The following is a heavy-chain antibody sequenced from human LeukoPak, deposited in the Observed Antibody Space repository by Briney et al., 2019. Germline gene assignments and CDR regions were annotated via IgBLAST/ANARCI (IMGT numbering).Heavy chain of an antibody. CDR3: ARFAYCGSGCWYYFDY. CDR1: GGSISSYY. V-gene: IGHV4-4*09. J-gene: IGHJ4*02. Sequence: SETLSLTCTVSGGSISSYYWSWIRQSPGKGLEWIGYIYSTGGTNYNPSLKSRVTMSVDTSKNQFSLKLNSVTAADTAVYFCARFAYCGSGCWYYFDYWGQGALVTVSS. CDR2: IYSTGGT. D-gene: IGHD2-21*02.